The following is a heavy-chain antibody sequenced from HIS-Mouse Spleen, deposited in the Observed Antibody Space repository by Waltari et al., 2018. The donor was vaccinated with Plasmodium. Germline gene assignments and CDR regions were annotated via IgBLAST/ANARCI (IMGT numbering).Heavy chain of an antibody. CDR2: IDWDDDK. Sequence: QVTLRESGPALVKPTQTLTLTCTFSGFSLSTSGMCVGWIRQPPGKALEWLARIDWDDDKYYSTSLKTRLNISKDTSKNQVVLTMTNMDPVDTATYYCARTTYSSSSAKYYYYGMDVWGQGTTVTVSS. J-gene: IGHJ6*02. CDR3: ARTTYSSSSAKYYYYGMDV. CDR1: GFSLSTSGMC. D-gene: IGHD6-6*01. V-gene: IGHV2-70*15.